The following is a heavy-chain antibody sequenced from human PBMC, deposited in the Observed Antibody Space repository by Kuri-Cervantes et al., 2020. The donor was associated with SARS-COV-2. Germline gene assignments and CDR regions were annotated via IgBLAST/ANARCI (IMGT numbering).Heavy chain of an antibody. CDR2: IIPIFGTA. CDR3: VRVPIGTMVRGFWFDP. J-gene: IGHJ5*02. V-gene: IGHV1-3*01. Sequence: ASEPVPYQPSGYTFTSHAMHWVRQAPGQRLEWMGGIIPIFGTANYAQKFQGRVTMTRDTSTSTVYMELSSLRSEDTALYYCVRVPIGTMVRGFWFDPWGQGTLVTVSS. D-gene: IGHD3-10*01. CDR1: GYTFTSHA.